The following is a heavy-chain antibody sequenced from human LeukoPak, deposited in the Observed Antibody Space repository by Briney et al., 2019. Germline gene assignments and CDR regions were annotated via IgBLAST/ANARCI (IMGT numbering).Heavy chain of an antibody. D-gene: IGHD6-13*01. V-gene: IGHV4-34*01. CDR2: INHSGST. CDR1: GGSFSGYY. Sequence: SETLSLTCAVYGGSFSGYYWSWIRQPPGKGLEWIGEINHSGSTNYNPSLKSRVTISVDTSKNQFSLKLSSVTAADTAVYYCASGAFGIAAAGRGFDPWGQGTLVTVSS. CDR3: ASGAFGIAAAGRGFDP. J-gene: IGHJ5*02.